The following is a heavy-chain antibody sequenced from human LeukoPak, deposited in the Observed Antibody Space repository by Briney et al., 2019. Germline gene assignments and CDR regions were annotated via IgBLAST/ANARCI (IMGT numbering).Heavy chain of an antibody. CDR3: AKDKYSGSYGPLDY. V-gene: IGHV3-66*01. CDR2: IYSGGST. Sequence: SGGSLRLSCAASGFTVSSNYMSWVRQAPGKGLEWVSVIYSGGSTYYADSVKGRFTISRDNSKNTLYLQMNSLRAEDTAVYYCAKDKYSGSYGPLDYWGQGTLVTVSS. D-gene: IGHD1-26*01. CDR1: GFTVSSNY. J-gene: IGHJ4*02.